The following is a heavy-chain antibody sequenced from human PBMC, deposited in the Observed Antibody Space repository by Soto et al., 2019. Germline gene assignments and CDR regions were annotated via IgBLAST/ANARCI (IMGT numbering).Heavy chain of an antibody. CDR1: VHTFNSYA. J-gene: IGHJ6*02. CDR2: IIPIIGTA. CDR3: AKSRDAYNFYFYYGMDV. D-gene: IGHD2-2*01. Sequence: SVQVSCPASVHTFNSYAISWVRQAPGQGLELMGGIIPIIGTANYAQDFQGRITIAADTSTSTAYMELSSLRAEDTAVYYCAKSRDAYNFYFYYGMDVWGQGTTVTVSS. V-gene: IGHV1-69*06.